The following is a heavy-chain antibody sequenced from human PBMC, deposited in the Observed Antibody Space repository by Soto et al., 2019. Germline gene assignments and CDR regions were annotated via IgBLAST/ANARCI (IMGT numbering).Heavy chain of an antibody. Sequence: QITLKESGPPLVKPTQTLTLTCTFSGFSLSTSGVGVGWIRQPPGKALEWLALIYWDDDKRYSPSLKSRLTITKDTSKNQVVLTMTNMDPVDTATYYCAHLSSGWGILWFDPWGQGTLVTVSS. V-gene: IGHV2-5*02. CDR2: IYWDDDK. J-gene: IGHJ5*02. CDR3: AHLSSGWGILWFDP. D-gene: IGHD6-19*01. CDR1: GFSLSTSGVG.